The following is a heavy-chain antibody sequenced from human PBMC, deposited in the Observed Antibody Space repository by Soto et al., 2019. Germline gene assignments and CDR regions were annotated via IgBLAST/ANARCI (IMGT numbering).Heavy chain of an antibody. CDR3: ARLEWLSLADWFDP. V-gene: IGHV5-51*01. CDR2: IYPDDSDT. D-gene: IGHD3-3*01. J-gene: IGHJ5*02. CDR1: GYSFTNYW. Sequence: GESLKISCKGSGYSFTNYWIGWVRQMPGKGLEWMGMIYPDDSDTKYSPSFQGQVTFSADKSINTAYLQWSSLKASDTAIYYCARLEWLSLADWFDPWGQGTLVTVSS.